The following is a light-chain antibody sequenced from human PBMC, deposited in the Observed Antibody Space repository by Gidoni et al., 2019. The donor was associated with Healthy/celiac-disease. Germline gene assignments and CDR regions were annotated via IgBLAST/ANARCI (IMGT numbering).Light chain of an antibody. CDR2: AAS. Sequence: DIQITQSPSSLSAPVGDRVTITCRASQSISINLHWYQQKPGKAPKLLIYAASSLQSGVPSRFSGSGSGTDFTLTISSLQPEDFATYYCQQNYSTPRTFGQGTKLEIK. J-gene: IGKJ2*01. CDR1: QSISIN. V-gene: IGKV1-39*01. CDR3: QQNYSTPRT.